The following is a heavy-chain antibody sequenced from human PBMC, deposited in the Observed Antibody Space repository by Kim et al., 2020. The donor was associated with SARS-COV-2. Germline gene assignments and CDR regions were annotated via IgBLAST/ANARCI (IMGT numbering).Heavy chain of an antibody. CDR3: ARWADTSCFDY. J-gene: IGHJ4*02. CDR2: IYYSGST. CDR1: GGSISSYY. D-gene: IGHD3-16*01. V-gene: IGHV4-59*13. Sequence: SETLSLTCTVSGGSISSYYWSWIRQPPGKGLEWIGYIYYSGSTNYNPSLKSRVTISVDTSKNQFSLKLSSVTAADTAVYYCARWADTSCFDYWGQGTLVTVSS.